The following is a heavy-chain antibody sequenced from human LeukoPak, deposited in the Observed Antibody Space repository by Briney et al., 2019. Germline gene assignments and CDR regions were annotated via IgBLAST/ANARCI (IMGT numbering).Heavy chain of an antibody. CDR3: ARVTRFGPVSWFDP. J-gene: IGHJ5*02. Sequence: SETLSLTCTVSGYSISSGYYWGWIRQPPGKGLEWIGSIYHSGSTYYNPSLKSRVTISVDTSKNQFSLKLSSVTAADTAVYYCARVTRFGPVSWFDPWGQGTLVTVSS. D-gene: IGHD2-15*01. CDR1: GYSISSGYY. CDR2: IYHSGST. V-gene: IGHV4-38-2*02.